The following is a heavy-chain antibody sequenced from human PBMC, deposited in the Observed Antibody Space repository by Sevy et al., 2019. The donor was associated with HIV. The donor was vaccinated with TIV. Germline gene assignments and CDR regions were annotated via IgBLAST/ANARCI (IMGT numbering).Heavy chain of an antibody. Sequence: SETLSLTCTLSGGSVSSGSYYWSWIRQPPGKGLEWIGYIYYSGSTNHNPSLKRRVTISVDTSKNQFSLKLNSVTAADTAVYYCARVRGGYSGFGGFDYWGQGTLVTVSS. V-gene: IGHV4-61*01. J-gene: IGHJ4*02. D-gene: IGHD5-12*01. CDR3: ARVRGGYSGFGGFDY. CDR2: IYYSGST. CDR1: GGSVSSGSYY.